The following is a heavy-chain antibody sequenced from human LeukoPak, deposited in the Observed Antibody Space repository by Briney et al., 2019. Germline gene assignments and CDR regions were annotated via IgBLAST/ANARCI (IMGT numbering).Heavy chain of an antibody. CDR1: GFTFNNFW. V-gene: IGHV3-7*05. CDR3: ARDGIDY. CDR2: IKPDGSDT. Sequence: GGSLRLSCSASGFTFNNFWMSWVRQAPGQGLEWVANIKPDGSDTYYADFVKGRFTIYRDDAKNSVDLQMNGLRAEDTAIYYCARDGIDYWGQGTLVTVSS. J-gene: IGHJ4*02.